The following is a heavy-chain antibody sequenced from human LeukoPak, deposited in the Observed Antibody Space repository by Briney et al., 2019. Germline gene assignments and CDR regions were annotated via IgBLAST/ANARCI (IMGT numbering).Heavy chain of an antibody. J-gene: IGHJ4*02. CDR2: IAYDGSDK. D-gene: IGHD3-22*01. CDR1: GFTFSSYG. V-gene: IGHV3-30*18. CDR3: AKRNYYDSRGYYEYYFDD. Sequence: GGSLRLSCAASGFTFSSYGMHWVRQAPGKGLEWVAVIAYDGSDKYYADSVKGRFTISRDNSKNTLYLQMNSLRVEDTAVYYCAKRNYYDSRGYYEYYFDDWGQGTLVTVSS.